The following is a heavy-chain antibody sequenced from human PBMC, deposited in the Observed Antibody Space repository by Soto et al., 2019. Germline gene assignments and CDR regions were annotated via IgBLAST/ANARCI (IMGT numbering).Heavy chain of an antibody. D-gene: IGHD2-2*01. CDR3: ARDGFCTSTTCRVGNWFDP. CDR2: INHRGST. CDR1: GGSFSGYY. V-gene: IGHV4-34*01. J-gene: IGHJ5*02. Sequence: SETLSLTCVVYGGSFSGYYWSWVRQSPGKGLEWIGGINHRGSTNYNPSLESRVTISVDTSKNQFSLKLPSVTAADTAMYYCARDGFCTSTTCRVGNWFDPWGQGTLVTVSS.